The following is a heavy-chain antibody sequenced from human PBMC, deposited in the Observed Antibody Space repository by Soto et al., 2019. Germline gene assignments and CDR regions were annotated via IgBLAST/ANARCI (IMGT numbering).Heavy chain of an antibody. CDR2: IWYDGSNK. J-gene: IGHJ6*02. Sequence: QVQLVESGGGVVQPGRSLRLSCAASGFTFSSYGMHWVRQAPGKGLEWVAVIWYDGSNKYYADPVKGRFTISRDNSKNTLYLQMNSLRAEDTAVYYCARETTAYYYYGMDVWGQGTTVTVSS. V-gene: IGHV3-33*01. CDR3: ARETTAYYYYGMDV. CDR1: GFTFSSYG. D-gene: IGHD4-17*01.